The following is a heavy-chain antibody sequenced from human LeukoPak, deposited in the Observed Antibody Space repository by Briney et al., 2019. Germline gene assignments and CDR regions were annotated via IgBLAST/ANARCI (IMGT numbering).Heavy chain of an antibody. V-gene: IGHV1-8*03. CDR3: ARDGRGYYDSSAYLDAFDI. CDR1: GYTFTSYD. CDR2: MNPNSGNT. D-gene: IGHD3-22*01. J-gene: IGHJ3*02. Sequence: ASVKVSCKASGYTFTSYDINWVRQATGQGLEWMGWMNPNSGNTGYAQKFQGRVTITRNTSISTAYMELSSLRSEDTAVYCCARDGRGYYDSSAYLDAFDIWGQGTMVTVSS.